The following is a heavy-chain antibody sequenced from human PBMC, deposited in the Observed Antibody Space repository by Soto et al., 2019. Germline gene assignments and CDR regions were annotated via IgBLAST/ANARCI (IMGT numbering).Heavy chain of an antibody. Sequence: GGSLRLSCAASGFTFSSYAMSWVRQAPGKGLEWVSAISGSGGSTYYADSVKGRFTISRDNSKNTLYLQMNSLRAEDTAVYYCAKDVGGYGVREGYYYYMDVWGKGTTVTVSS. CDR1: GFTFSSYA. CDR3: AKDVGGYGVREGYYYYMDV. D-gene: IGHD5-12*01. J-gene: IGHJ6*03. CDR2: ISGSGGST. V-gene: IGHV3-23*01.